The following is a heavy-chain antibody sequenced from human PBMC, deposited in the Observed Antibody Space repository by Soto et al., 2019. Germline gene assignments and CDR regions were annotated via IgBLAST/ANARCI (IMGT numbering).Heavy chain of an antibody. CDR2: ISGSGGST. CDR1: GFTFSSYA. CDR3: AKGISPSVLVDY. J-gene: IGHJ4*02. D-gene: IGHD3-3*01. V-gene: IGHV3-23*01. Sequence: PGGSLRLSCAASGFTFSSYAMSWVRQAPGEGLEWVSAISGSGGSTYYADSVKGRFTISRDNSKNTLYLQMNSLRAEDTAVYYCAKGISPSVLVDYWGQGTLVTVSS.